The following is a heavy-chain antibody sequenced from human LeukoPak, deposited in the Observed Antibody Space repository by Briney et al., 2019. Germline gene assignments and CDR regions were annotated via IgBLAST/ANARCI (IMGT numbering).Heavy chain of an antibody. Sequence: PSETLSLTCAVYGGSFSGYYWSWIRQPPGKGLEWIGSIYYSGSTYYNPSLKSRVTISVDTSKNQFSLKLSSVTAADTAVYYCARVRYRLAETYIDYWGQGTLVTVSS. CDR1: GGSFSGYY. CDR3: ARVRYRLAETYIDY. D-gene: IGHD3-16*01. J-gene: IGHJ4*02. V-gene: IGHV4-34*01. CDR2: IYYSGST.